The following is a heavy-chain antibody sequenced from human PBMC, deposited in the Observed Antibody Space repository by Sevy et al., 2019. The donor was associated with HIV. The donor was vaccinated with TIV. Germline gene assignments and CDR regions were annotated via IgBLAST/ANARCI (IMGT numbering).Heavy chain of an antibody. Sequence: GGSLRLSCAASGFTFSSYSMNWVRRAPGKGLEWVSYISSSSSTIYYADSVKGRFTISRDNAKNSLYLQMNSLRDEDTAVYYCAREGYYYDSSGYSYYYMDVWGKGTTVTVSS. CDR1: GFTFSSYS. CDR2: ISSSSSTI. V-gene: IGHV3-48*02. D-gene: IGHD3-22*01. CDR3: AREGYYYDSSGYSYYYMDV. J-gene: IGHJ6*03.